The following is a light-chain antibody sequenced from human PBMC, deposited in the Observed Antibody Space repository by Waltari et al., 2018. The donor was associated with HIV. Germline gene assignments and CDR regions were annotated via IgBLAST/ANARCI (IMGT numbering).Light chain of an antibody. V-gene: IGLV1-47*01. CDR1: SSNIGSNF. CDR2: RNN. CDR3: SSYTSTSTQV. J-gene: IGLJ1*01. Sequence: QSVLTQPPSASGTPGQRVTISCSGSSSNIGSNFVYWYQQLPGTAPKLLIYRNNQRPSGVSNRFSGSKSGNTASLTISGLQPEDEADYYCSSYTSTSTQVFRTGTTVTVL.